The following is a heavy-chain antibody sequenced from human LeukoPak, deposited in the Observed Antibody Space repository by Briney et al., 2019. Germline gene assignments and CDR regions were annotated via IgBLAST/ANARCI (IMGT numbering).Heavy chain of an antibody. CDR2: ISGSGGST. CDR1: GFTFSSYA. CDR3: AKELVSRSSLSFDY. V-gene: IGHV3-23*01. J-gene: IGHJ4*02. Sequence: GGSLRLSCAASGFTFSSYAMSWVRQAPGKGLEWVSGISGSGGSTYYADSMKGRLTISRDNSKNTLYLQVNSLSAEDTAVYYCAKELVSRSSLSFDYWGQGTRVTVSS. D-gene: IGHD2-2*01.